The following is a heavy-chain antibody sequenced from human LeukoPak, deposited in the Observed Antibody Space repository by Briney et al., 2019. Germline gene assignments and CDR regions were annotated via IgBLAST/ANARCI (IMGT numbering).Heavy chain of an antibody. V-gene: IGHV4-59*01. D-gene: IGHD3-3*01. Sequence: SETLSLTCTVSGGSISSYYWSWIRQPPGKGLEWIGYIYYSGSTNYNPSLKSRVTISVDTSKNQFSLKLSSVTAADTAVYYCARNDYDFWSGYYLCFDYWGQGTLVTVSS. CDR2: IYYSGST. CDR3: ARNDYDFWSGYYLCFDY. J-gene: IGHJ4*02. CDR1: GGSISSYY.